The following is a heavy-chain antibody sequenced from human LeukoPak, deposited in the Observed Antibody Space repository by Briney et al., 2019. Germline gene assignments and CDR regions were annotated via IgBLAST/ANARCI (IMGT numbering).Heavy chain of an antibody. CDR1: GYTFTSYG. V-gene: IGHV1-2*02. Sequence: ASVKVSCKASGYTFTSYGISWVRQAPGQGLEWMGWINPNSGGTNYAQKFQGRVTMTRDTSISTAYMELSRLRSDDTAVYYSARDNDSSGYYADYWGQGTLVTVSS. J-gene: IGHJ4*02. CDR3: ARDNDSSGYYADY. CDR2: INPNSGGT. D-gene: IGHD3-22*01.